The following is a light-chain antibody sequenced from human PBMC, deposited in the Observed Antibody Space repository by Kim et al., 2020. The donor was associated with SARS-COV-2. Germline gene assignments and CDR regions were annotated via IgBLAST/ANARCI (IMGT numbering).Light chain of an antibody. Sequence: GQSIPITCPGTSSGVGAYNYFSWYQQHPGKAPTLMIYDVTNRPSGVSNRFSGSKSGKTASLTISGLQAEDEGDYYCSSYTTSSTLVFGGGTQLTVL. J-gene: IGLJ2*01. V-gene: IGLV2-14*03. CDR1: SSGVGAYNY. CDR2: DVT. CDR3: SSYTTSSTLV.